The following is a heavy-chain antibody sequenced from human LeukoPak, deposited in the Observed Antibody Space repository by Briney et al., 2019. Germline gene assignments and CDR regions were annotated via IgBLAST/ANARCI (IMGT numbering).Heavy chain of an antibody. CDR2: INHSGST. D-gene: IGHD1-26*01. CDR3: AREEPRGSYVRYYYMDV. Sequence: SETLSLTCAVYGGSFSGYYWSWIRQPPGKGLEWIGKINHSGSTNYNPYLKSRVTISVDTSKNQFSLKLSSVTAADTAVYYCAREEPRGSYVRYYYMDVWGKGTTVTVSS. V-gene: IGHV4-34*01. J-gene: IGHJ6*03. CDR1: GGSFSGYY.